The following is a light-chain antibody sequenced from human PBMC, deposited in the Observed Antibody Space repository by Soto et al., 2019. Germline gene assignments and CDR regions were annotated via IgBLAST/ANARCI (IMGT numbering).Light chain of an antibody. Sequence: QSVLTQPPSASGTPGQRVSISCSGSSSNIGSNSVNWFQHLPGTAPKRLIYSNNQRPSGVPDRISGSKSGASASLAISGLQSEDEADYYCATWDDSLNVVVFGGGTKVTVL. CDR3: ATWDDSLNVVV. J-gene: IGLJ2*01. CDR2: SNN. CDR1: SSNIGSNS. V-gene: IGLV1-44*01.